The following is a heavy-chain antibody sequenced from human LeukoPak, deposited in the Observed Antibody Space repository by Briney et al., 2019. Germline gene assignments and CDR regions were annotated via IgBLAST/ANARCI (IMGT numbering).Heavy chain of an antibody. CDR2: IYTSGST. CDR3: ARYSGMGYSPGTYSNS. V-gene: IGHV4-4*07. D-gene: IGHD1-26*01. Sequence: SETLSLTCTVSGGSISSYYWSWIRQPAGKGLEWIGRIYTSGSTNYNPSLKSRLTISVDTSRNQFSLKLSSVSAADTAVYYCARYSGMGYSPGTYSNSWGKGTRVTVSS. J-gene: IGHJ4*02. CDR1: GGSISSYY.